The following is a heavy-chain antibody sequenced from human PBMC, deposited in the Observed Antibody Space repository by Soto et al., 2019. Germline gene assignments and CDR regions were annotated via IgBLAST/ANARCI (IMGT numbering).Heavy chain of an antibody. CDR3: TKNVEYNYFDP. CDR1: GFTLSSYA. V-gene: IGHV3-23*01. D-gene: IGHD1-1*01. J-gene: IGHJ5*02. CDR2: ISASVRNT. Sequence: GGSLRLSCAASGFTLSSYAMSWVRQAPGKGLEWVSAISASVRNTYYAGSVKGRFTMSRDDTKNTLYLQMNSLTVEDTAVYYCTKNVEYNYFDPWGQGTLVTVSS.